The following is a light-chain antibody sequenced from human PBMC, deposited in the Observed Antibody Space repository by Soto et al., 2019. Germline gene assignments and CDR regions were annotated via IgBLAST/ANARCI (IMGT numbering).Light chain of an antibody. CDR2: GAS. Sequence: EIVLTQSPATLSLSPGERATLSCRASQSVSSYLAWYQQKPGQAPRLLIYGASSRATGIPDRFSGSGSGTDFTLTISRLESEDFAVYYCQQYGGSPGTFGQGTKV. CDR3: QQYGGSPGT. CDR1: QSVSSY. J-gene: IGKJ1*01. V-gene: IGKV3-20*01.